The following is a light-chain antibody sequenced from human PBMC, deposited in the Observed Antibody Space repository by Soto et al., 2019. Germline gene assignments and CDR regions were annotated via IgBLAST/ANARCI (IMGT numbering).Light chain of an antibody. V-gene: IGKV3-11*01. CDR3: QHRTTWPGT. CDR1: QSVNFY. CDR2: DAS. J-gene: IGKJ2*01. Sequence: EIVLTQSPATLSLSPGERATLSCRASQSVNFYLAWYQQKPGRAPRLLIYDASNRATDIPARFSGSGSGTDFTLNIIALEPEDFAVYYCQHRTTWPGTFGQGTRLEI.